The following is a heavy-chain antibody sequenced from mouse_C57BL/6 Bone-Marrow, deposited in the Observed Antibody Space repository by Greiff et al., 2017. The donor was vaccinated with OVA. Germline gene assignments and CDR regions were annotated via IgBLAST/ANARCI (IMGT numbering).Heavy chain of an antibody. CDR3: ARQDYGSSYDAMDY. J-gene: IGHJ4*01. D-gene: IGHD1-1*01. V-gene: IGHV5-12*01. CDR1: GFTFSDYY. CDR2: ISNGGGST. Sequence: EVQWVESGGGLVQPGGSLKLSCAASGFTFSDYYMYWVRQTPEKRLEWVAYISNGGGSTYYPDTVKGRFTISRDNAKNTLYLQMSRLKSEDTAMYYCARQDYGSSYDAMDYWGQGTSVTVSS.